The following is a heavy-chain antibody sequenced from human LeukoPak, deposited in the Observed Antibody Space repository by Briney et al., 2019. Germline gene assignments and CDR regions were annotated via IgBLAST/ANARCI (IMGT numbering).Heavy chain of an antibody. CDR2: IYHSGST. CDR1: GGSISSSNW. V-gene: IGHV4-4*02. CDR3: ARGLGYCSSTSCYLNWFDP. Sequence: PSGTLSLTCAVSGGSISSSNWWSWVRQPPGKGLEWIGEIYHSGSTNYNPSLKSRVTISVDKSKNQFSLKLSSVTAADTAVYYCARGLGYCSSTSCYLNWFDPWGQGTLVTVSS. J-gene: IGHJ5*02. D-gene: IGHD2-2*01.